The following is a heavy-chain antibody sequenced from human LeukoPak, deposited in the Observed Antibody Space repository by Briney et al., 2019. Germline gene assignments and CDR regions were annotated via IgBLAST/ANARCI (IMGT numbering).Heavy chain of an antibody. D-gene: IGHD2-15*01. Sequence: GESLKISCKGSGYSLTSYWIGWVRQMPGKGLEWMGIIYPGDSDTRYSPSFQGQVTISADKSISTAYLQWSSLKASDTAMYYCARSCSGGSCYPENFDYWGQGTLVTVSS. V-gene: IGHV5-51*01. J-gene: IGHJ4*02. CDR1: GYSLTSYW. CDR2: IYPGDSDT. CDR3: ARSCSGGSCYPENFDY.